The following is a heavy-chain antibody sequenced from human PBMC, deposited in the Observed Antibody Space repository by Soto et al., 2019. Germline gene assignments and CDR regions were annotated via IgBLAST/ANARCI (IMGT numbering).Heavy chain of an antibody. D-gene: IGHD2-15*01. CDR1: GFTFSRYG. CDR3: AREWGYCSGGSCYYYYGMDV. V-gene: IGHV3-33*01. J-gene: IGHJ6*02. CDR2: IWYDGSNK. Sequence: SLRLSCAASGFTFSRYGMHWVRQAPGKGLEWVAVIWYDGSNKYYADSVKGRFTISRDNSKNTLYLQMNSLRAEDTAVYYCAREWGYCSGGSCYYYYGMDVWGQGTTVTVSS.